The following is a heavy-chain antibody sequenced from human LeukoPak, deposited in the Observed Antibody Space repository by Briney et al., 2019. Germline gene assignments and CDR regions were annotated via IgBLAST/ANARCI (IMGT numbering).Heavy chain of an antibody. J-gene: IGHJ1*01. D-gene: IGHD6-19*01. CDR1: GFTFSNAW. CDR3: AKEFIAVAGGDFQH. Sequence: GGSLRLSCAASGFTFSNAWMSWVRQAPGKGLEWVSAISGSGGSTYYADSVKGRFTISRDNSKNTLYLQMNSLRAEDTAVYYCAKEFIAVAGGDFQHWGQGTLVTVSS. CDR2: ISGSGGST. V-gene: IGHV3-23*01.